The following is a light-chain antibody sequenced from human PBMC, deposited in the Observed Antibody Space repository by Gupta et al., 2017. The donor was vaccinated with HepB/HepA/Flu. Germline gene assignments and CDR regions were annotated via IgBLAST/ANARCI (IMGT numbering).Light chain of an antibody. Sequence: NFMLTQPHSVSESPGKTVTISCTRSSGSIASNYVQWYQQRPGSAPTTVIYEDNQRPSGVPDRFSGSIDSSSNSASLTISGLKTEDESYYYCQYYDSSNVVFGGGTKLTVL. CDR2: EDN. CDR3: QYYDSSNVV. V-gene: IGLV6-57*03. J-gene: IGLJ2*01. CDR1: SGSIASNY.